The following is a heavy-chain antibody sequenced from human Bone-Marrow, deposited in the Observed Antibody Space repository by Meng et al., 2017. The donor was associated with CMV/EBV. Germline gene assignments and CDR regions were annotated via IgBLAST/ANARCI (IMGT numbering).Heavy chain of an antibody. V-gene: IGHV3-30*02. CDR1: GFTFSTHG. J-gene: IGHJ4*02. CDR2: IRYEGTTT. D-gene: IGHD3-16*01. CDR3: AKDLGVGWVSVTPDY. Sequence: GESLKISCAASGFTFSTHGMYWVRQAPGKGLDWVAFIRYEGTTTYYADSVKGRFTISRDNSNNTLYLQMNRLQPEDTAVYYCAKDLGVGWVSVTPDYWGQGSLVTVSS.